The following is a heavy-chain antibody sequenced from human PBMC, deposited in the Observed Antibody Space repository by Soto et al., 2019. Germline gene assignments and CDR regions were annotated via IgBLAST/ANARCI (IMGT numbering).Heavy chain of an antibody. V-gene: IGHV4-30-4*01. D-gene: IGHD3-10*01. CDR2: IHNSGST. CDR3: ARGEVRGPFDI. Sequence: QEQLQESGPGLVKPSQTLSLTCTVSGGSMNSHDYYWSWIRQPPGKGLEWIGYIHNSGSTYYNTSLKCRLTISSDTSKNQSSLRLNSVTAADTALYYCARGEVRGPFDIWGQGTMVTVSS. J-gene: IGHJ3*02. CDR1: GGSMNSHDYY.